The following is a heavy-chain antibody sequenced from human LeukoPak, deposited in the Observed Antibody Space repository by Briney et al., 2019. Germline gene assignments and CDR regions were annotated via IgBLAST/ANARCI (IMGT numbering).Heavy chain of an antibody. CDR3: ARGPETVVVPAAEFGY. Sequence: KAGGSLRLSCEASGFTFSSYSMNWVRQAPGKGLEWVSSISSSSSYIYYADSVKGRFTISRDNAKNSLYLQMNSLRAEDTAVYYCARGPETVVVPAAEFGYWGQGTLVTVSS. CDR1: GFTFSSYS. V-gene: IGHV3-21*01. CDR2: ISSSSSYI. D-gene: IGHD2-2*01. J-gene: IGHJ4*02.